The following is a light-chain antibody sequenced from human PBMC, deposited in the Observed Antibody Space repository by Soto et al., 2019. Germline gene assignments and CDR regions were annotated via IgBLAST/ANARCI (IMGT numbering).Light chain of an antibody. Sequence: DIQMTQSPSSLSASIGYTVTITFRASQDISNYLAWYQQTPGKVPKLLIYTASTLQSGVPSRFSGSGSGTDFTLTISSLQPEDVATYYCQKYNSALTFGQGTRLEIK. CDR2: TAS. V-gene: IGKV1-27*01. CDR3: QKYNSALT. CDR1: QDISNY. J-gene: IGKJ5*01.